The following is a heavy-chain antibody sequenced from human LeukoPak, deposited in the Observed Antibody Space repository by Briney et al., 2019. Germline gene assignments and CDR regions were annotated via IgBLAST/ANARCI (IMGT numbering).Heavy chain of an antibody. V-gene: IGHV4-59*01. D-gene: IGHD3-10*01. CDR2: NYYSGST. CDR3: ARGGSESYRNYYYMDV. J-gene: IGHJ6*03. Sequence: SETLSLTCTVSGGSISSYYWSWIRHPPGKGLEWSGYNYYSGSTNYNPSLKSRVTISVATSKNPFSLKLSSVTAADTAVYYCARGGSESYRNYYYMDVWGKGTTVTVSS. CDR1: GGSISSYY.